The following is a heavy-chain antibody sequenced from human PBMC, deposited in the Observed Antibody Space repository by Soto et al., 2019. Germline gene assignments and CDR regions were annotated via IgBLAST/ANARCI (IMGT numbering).Heavy chain of an antibody. D-gene: IGHD2-2*01. CDR1: GGTFSSYT. J-gene: IGHJ3*02. Sequence: SVKVSCRASGGTFSSYTISWVRQAPGQGLEWMGRIIPILGIANYAQKFQGRVTITADKSTSTAYMELSSLRSEDTAVYYCARDQTTKYCSSTSCYPGAFDIWGQGTMVTVSS. V-gene: IGHV1-69*04. CDR2: IIPILGIA. CDR3: ARDQTTKYCSSTSCYPGAFDI.